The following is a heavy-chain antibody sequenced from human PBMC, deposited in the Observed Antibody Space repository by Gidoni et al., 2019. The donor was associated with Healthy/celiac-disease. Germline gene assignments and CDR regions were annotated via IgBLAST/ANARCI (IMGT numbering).Heavy chain of an antibody. V-gene: IGHV3-23*01. Sequence: EVQLLESGGGLVQPGGSMRLSCAASGFTFSSYAMSWVRQAPGKGLEWVSAISGSGGSTYYADSVKGRFTISRDNSKNTLYLQMNSLRAEDTAVYYCAKGYSSSWYMDVWGQGTTVTVSS. CDR1: GFTFSSYA. J-gene: IGHJ6*02. D-gene: IGHD6-13*01. CDR3: AKGYSSSWYMDV. CDR2: ISGSGGST.